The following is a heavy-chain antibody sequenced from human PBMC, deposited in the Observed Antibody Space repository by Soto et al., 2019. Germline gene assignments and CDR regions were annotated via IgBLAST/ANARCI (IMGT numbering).Heavy chain of an antibody. Sequence: GGSLRLSCAASGFTFSSYGMHWVRQAPGKGLEWVAVISYDGSNKYYADSVKGRFTISRDNSKNTLYLQMNSLRPEDTGVYYCAKAIRHYYGSESYGYYMDVWGKGTTVTVSS. J-gene: IGHJ6*03. CDR3: AKAIRHYYGSESYGYYMDV. CDR1: GFTFSSYG. V-gene: IGHV3-30*18. D-gene: IGHD3-10*01. CDR2: ISYDGSNK.